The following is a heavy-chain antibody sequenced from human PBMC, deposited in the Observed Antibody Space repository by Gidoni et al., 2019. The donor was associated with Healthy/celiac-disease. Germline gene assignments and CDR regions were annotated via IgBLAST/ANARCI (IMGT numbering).Heavy chain of an antibody. J-gene: IGHJ6*03. CDR1: GYTFTSYD. Sequence: QVQLVQSGAEVKKPGASVMLSCKASGYTFTSYDINWVRQATGQGLEWMGWMNPNSGNTGYAQKFQGRVTMTRNTPISTAYMELSSLRSEDTAVYYCARGPGSSSSIYYYYYMDVWGKGTTVTVSS. D-gene: IGHD6-6*01. CDR3: ARGPGSSSSIYYYYYMDV. CDR2: MNPNSGNT. V-gene: IGHV1-8*01.